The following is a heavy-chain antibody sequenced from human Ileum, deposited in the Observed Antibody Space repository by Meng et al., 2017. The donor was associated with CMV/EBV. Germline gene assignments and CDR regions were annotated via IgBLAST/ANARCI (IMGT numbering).Heavy chain of an antibody. J-gene: IGHJ4*02. D-gene: IGHD2-8*01. V-gene: IGHV3-21*04. CDR3: ASRSCTNGVCPFAY. Sequence: GESLKISCAASGFTVSDSYMSWVRQAPGKGPEWVSSISSAGSHKYYADSVKGRFTISRDNAKNSLYLQMNSLGAEDTAIYYCASRSCTNGVCPFAYWGQGTLVTVSS. CDR1: GFTVSDSY. CDR2: ISSAGSHK.